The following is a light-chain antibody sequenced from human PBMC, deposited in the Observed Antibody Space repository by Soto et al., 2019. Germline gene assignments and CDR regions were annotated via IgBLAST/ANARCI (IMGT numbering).Light chain of an antibody. J-gene: IGKJ4*01. CDR2: GAS. Sequence: EIVMTQSPATLSVSPGERATLSCRASQTVSSNLAWYQQKPGQAPRLLIYGASTRANDIPARFSGSGSGTEFTLIFCCLQSEDFAVYHCQQYNNWPLTFGGGTKVDIK. V-gene: IGKV3-15*01. CDR1: QTVSSN. CDR3: QQYNNWPLT.